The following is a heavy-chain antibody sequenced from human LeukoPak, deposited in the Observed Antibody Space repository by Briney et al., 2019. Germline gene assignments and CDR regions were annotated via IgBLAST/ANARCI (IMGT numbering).Heavy chain of an antibody. V-gene: IGHV4-39*01. D-gene: IGHD3-9*01. CDR3: ARQEKGVLRYFDWLLPPYDY. CDR2: IYYSGST. J-gene: IGHJ4*02. CDR1: GGSISSSSYY. Sequence: ASETLSLTCTVSGGSISSSSYYWGWIRQPPGKGLEWIGSIYYSGSTYYNPSLKSRVTISVDTSKNQFSLKLSSVTAADTAVYYCARQEKGVLRYFDWLLPPYDYWGQGTLVTVSS.